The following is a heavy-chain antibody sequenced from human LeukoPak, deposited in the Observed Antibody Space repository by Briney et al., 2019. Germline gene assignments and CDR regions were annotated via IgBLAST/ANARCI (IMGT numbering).Heavy chain of an antibody. V-gene: IGHV1-2*02. J-gene: IGHJ6*02. CDR3: ARDSSRDYYYYGMDV. Sequence: ASVKVSCKASGYTFTGYYMHWVRQAPGQGLAWMGWINPNSGGTNYAQKFQGRVTMTRDTSISTAYMELSRLRSDDTAVYYCARDSSRDYYYYGMDVWGQGTTVTVSS. CDR1: GYTFTGYY. D-gene: IGHD6-13*01. CDR2: INPNSGGT.